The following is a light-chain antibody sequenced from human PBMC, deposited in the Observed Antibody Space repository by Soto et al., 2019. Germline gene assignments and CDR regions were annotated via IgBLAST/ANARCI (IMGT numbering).Light chain of an antibody. J-gene: IGKJ1*01. CDR2: KAS. V-gene: IGKV1-5*03. Sequence: DIQMTQSPSTLSASVGDRVTITCRANQSIRSWLAWYQQKPGKAPNLLIYKASSLEGGVPSRFSGTGSGTDFTLTISSLQPADFATYYCQQYNSYPWTFGHGTKVDI. CDR1: QSIRSW. CDR3: QQYNSYPWT.